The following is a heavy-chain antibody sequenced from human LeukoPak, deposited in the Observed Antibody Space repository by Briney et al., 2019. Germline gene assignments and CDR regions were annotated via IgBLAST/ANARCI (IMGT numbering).Heavy chain of an antibody. D-gene: IGHD5-18*01. V-gene: IGHV5-51*01. CDR1: GFSFRSYW. CDR2: IHPSDSDT. Sequence: GESLKISCEGSGFSFRSYWIGWVRQMPGKGLEWMGIIHPSDSDTRYSPTFQGQVTISADRSTAYLQWSSLKASDTAMYYCARPAIPYSFGFAAFDIWGQGTTVTVSS. J-gene: IGHJ3*02. CDR3: ARPAIPYSFGFAAFDI.